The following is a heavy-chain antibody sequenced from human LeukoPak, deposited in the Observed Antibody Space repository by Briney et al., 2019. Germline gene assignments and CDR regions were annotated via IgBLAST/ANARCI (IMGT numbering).Heavy chain of an antibody. V-gene: IGHV1-24*01. D-gene: IGHD6-19*01. CDR1: GYTLTEVS. CDR2: FDPEDGET. J-gene: IGHJ4*02. Sequence: ASVKVSCKVSGYTLTEVSMHWVRQAPGKGLEWMGGFDPEDGETIYAQKFQGRVTMTEDTSTDTAYMELSSLRSEDTAVYYCATMPRSIAVAGTYYFDYWGQGTLVTVSS. CDR3: ATMPRSIAVAGTYYFDY.